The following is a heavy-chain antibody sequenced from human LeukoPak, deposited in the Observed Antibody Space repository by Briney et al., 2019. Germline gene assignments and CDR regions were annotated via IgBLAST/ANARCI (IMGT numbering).Heavy chain of an antibody. CDR2: ISDSGGNT. Sequence: GGSLRLSCAASGFTFRTYAMSWVRQAPGKALEWVSGISDSGGNTYYAGSVRGRFTISRDNSRNTVYLQMYSLGAEDTAVYYCAGAVTGYYYGMGAWGQGTTVTVSS. J-gene: IGHJ6*02. CDR1: GFTFRTYA. D-gene: IGHD6-19*01. V-gene: IGHV3-23*01. CDR3: AGAVTGYYYGMGA.